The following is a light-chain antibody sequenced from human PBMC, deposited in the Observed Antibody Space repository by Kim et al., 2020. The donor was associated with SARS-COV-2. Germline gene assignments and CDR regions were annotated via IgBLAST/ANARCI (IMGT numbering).Light chain of an antibody. CDR1: QSISTN. Sequence: SVSPGERATLAGRASQSISTNLSWYQQKPGQAPRVLIYGASTRATGIPARFSGSGSGTEFTLTISSLQSEDFAVYYCQQYYYWRAFGQGTRLEIK. V-gene: IGKV3-15*01. CDR2: GAS. CDR3: QQYYYWRA. J-gene: IGKJ5*01.